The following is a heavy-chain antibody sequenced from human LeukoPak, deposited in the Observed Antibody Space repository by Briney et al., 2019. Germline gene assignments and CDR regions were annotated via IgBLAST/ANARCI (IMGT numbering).Heavy chain of an antibody. J-gene: IGHJ4*02. CDR1: GGSISSGGYY. CDR2: IYHSGST. D-gene: IGHD2-15*01. CDR3: ARIIVVVVAATHYYFDY. V-gene: IGHV4-30-2*01. Sequence: SQTLSLTCTVSGGSISSGGYYWSWIRQPPGKGLEWIGYIYHSGSTYYNPSLKSRVTISVDTSKNQFSLKLSSVTAADTAVYYCARIIVVVVAATHYYFDYWGQGTLVTVSS.